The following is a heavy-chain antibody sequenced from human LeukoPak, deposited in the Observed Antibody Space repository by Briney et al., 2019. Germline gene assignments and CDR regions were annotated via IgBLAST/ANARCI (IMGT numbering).Heavy chain of an antibody. CDR2: IRSKAYGGTT. CDR1: GFTFGDYA. CDR3: TRDDYYDSSGKYDY. Sequence: GGSLRLSCTASGFTFGDYAMSWFRRAPGKGLEWVGFIRSKAYGGTTEYAASVKGRFTISRDDSKSIAYLQMNSLKTEDTAVYYCTRDDYYDSSGKYDYWGQGTLVTVSS. D-gene: IGHD3-22*01. V-gene: IGHV3-49*03. J-gene: IGHJ4*02.